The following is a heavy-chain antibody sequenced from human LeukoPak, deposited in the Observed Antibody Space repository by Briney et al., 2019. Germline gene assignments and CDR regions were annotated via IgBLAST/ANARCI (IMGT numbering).Heavy chain of an antibody. D-gene: IGHD5-18*01. CDR1: GFTFSSYA. CDR3: ATYRQVMLPFEA. Sequence: GGSLRLSCAASGFTFSSYAMHWVRQAPGKGLEWVAVISYDGSNKYYADSVKGRFTISRDNSKNTLYLQMNSLRAEDTAIYYCATYRQVMLPFEAWGQGTLVTVSS. J-gene: IGHJ5*02. CDR2: ISYDGSNK. V-gene: IGHV3-30*04.